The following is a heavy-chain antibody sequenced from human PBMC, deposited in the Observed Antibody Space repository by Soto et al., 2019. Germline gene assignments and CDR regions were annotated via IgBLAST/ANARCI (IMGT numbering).Heavy chain of an antibody. Sequence: EASVKVSCKASGYTFTSYGISWVRQAPGQGLEWMGWISAYNGNTNYAQKLQGRVTMTTDTSTSTAYMELRSLRSDDTAVYYCAREGGYYGSGSYYYYYYYGMDVWGQGTTVTVSS. J-gene: IGHJ6*02. CDR3: AREGGYYGSGSYYYYYYYGMDV. V-gene: IGHV1-18*01. CDR1: GYTFTSYG. D-gene: IGHD3-10*01. CDR2: ISAYNGNT.